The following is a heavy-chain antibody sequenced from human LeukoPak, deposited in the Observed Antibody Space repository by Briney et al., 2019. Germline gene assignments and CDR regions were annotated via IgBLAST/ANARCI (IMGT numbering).Heavy chain of an antibody. D-gene: IGHD2-2*01. V-gene: IGHV3-7*03. Sequence: PGGSLRLSCAASGFTFTNYWMTGVRQAPGKGQEWVANIKEDGSEKYYVDSVKGRFTISRDNAKNSLYLQMNSLRAEDTAVYYCARFKGTSSLDYWGQGALVTVSS. J-gene: IGHJ4*02. CDR1: GFTFTNYW. CDR2: IKEDGSEK. CDR3: ARFKGTSSLDY.